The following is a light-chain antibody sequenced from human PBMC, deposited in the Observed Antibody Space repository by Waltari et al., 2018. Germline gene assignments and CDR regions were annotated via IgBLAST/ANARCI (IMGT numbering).Light chain of an antibody. J-gene: IGLJ2*01. CDR3: QSADSSGTYVV. CDR2: KDT. V-gene: IGLV3-25*03. Sequence: SYELTQPPSVSVSPGQTARITCSGDALAKQYSYWYQQKPGQAPVLVIYKDTERPSGIPERCSGSTSGTTVTLTISGAQAEDEADYYCQSADSSGTYVVLGGGTKLTVL. CDR1: ALAKQY.